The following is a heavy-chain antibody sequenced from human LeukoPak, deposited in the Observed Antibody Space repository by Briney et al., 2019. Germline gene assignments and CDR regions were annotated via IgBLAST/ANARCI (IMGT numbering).Heavy chain of an antibody. J-gene: IGHJ4*02. CDR2: IKQDGSEK. CDR3: ARGRGVDY. V-gene: IGHV3-7*01. Sequence: GGSLRLSCAASGFTFTTYWMTWVRQAPGKGLEWVANIKQDGSEKYYVDSVKGRFTISRDNAESSLYLQMSSLRAEDTAVYYCARGRGVDYWGQGTLDTVSS. CDR1: GFTFTTYW. D-gene: IGHD3-10*01.